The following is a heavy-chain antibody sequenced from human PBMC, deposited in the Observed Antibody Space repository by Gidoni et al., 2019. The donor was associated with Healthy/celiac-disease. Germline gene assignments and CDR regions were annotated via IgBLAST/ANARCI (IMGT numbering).Heavy chain of an antibody. CDR2: ISYDGSNK. D-gene: IGHD3-10*01. J-gene: IGHJ4*02. CDR3: ARDYGSGSYYLIPPDY. CDR1: GFPFSSYG. Sequence: QVQLVESGGGVVQPGRSLRLPCAASGFPFSSYGMHWVRQAPGKGLEWVAVISYDGSNKYYADSVKGRFTISRDNSKNTLYLQMNSLRAEDTAVYYCARDYGSGSYYLIPPDYWGQGTLVTVSS. V-gene: IGHV3-30*03.